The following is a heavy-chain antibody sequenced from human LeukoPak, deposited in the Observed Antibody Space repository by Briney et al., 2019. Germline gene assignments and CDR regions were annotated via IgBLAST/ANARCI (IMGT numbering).Heavy chain of an antibody. CDR3: ARGQQLSTYYYYYYMDV. CDR2: INPNSGCT. J-gene: IGHJ6*03. D-gene: IGHD6-13*01. V-gene: IGHV1-2*02. Sequence: ASVKVSCKASGYTFTGYYMHWVRQAPGQGLEWMGWINPNSGCTNYAQKFQGRVTITADKSTSTAYMELSSLRSEDTAVYYCARGQQLSTYYYYYYMDVWGKGTTVTVSS. CDR1: GYTFTGYY.